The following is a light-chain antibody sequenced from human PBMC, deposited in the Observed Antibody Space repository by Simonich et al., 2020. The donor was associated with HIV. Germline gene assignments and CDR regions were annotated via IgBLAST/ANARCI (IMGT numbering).Light chain of an antibody. CDR1: QGISNS. Sequence: DIQMTQSPSSLSASVGDRVTITCRAIQGISNSLAWYQQKSGKAPKLLLYAASILESGVPSRFIGSGSGTDFTLTISSLQPQDFATYYCQQANAFPYTFGQGTKLEIK. CDR2: AAS. CDR3: QQANAFPYT. V-gene: IGKV1-NL1*01. J-gene: IGKJ2*01.